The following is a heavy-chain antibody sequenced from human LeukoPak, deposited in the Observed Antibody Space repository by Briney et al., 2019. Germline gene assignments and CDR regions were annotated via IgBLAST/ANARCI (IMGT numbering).Heavy chain of an antibody. Sequence: PSGTLSLTCAVSGGSISSSNWWSWVRQPPGKGLEWIGEIYHSGSTNYNPSLKSRVTISVDKSKNQFSLKLSSVSVADTAVYYCAREVVSMIEVGYFDSWGQGTLVTVSS. D-gene: IGHD3-22*01. CDR3: AREVVSMIEVGYFDS. CDR2: IYHSGST. V-gene: IGHV4-4*02. CDR1: GGSISSSNW. J-gene: IGHJ4*02.